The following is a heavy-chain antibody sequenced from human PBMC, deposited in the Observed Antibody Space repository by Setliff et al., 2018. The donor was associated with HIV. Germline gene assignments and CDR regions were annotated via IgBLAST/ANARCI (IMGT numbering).Heavy chain of an antibody. CDR1: GDSIRSQF. D-gene: IGHD3-3*01. Sequence: PSETLSLTCNLSGDSIRSQFWTWIRQTPGKGLEWTASIETTGTVNYSPSLKSRVSISLDPSRSQFSLTLRSVTAADTAVYYCARVPSAGVRGRPDLYHWFDPWGQGTLVTV. J-gene: IGHJ5*02. CDR3: ARVPSAGVRGRPDLYHWFDP. V-gene: IGHV4-4*08. CDR2: IETTGTV.